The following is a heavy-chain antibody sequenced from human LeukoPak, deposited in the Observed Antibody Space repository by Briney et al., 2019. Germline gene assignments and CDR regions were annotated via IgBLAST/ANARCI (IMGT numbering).Heavy chain of an antibody. D-gene: IGHD6-6*01. CDR2: ISAYNGNT. V-gene: IGHV1-18*01. CDR1: GYTFTSYG. CDR3: ARAARGNYYYYYYMDV. J-gene: IGHJ6*03. Sequence: AAVKVSCKASGYTFTSYGIRWVRQAPGQGLAWMGWISAYNGNTNYAQKLQGRVTMTTDTSTSTAYMELRSLRSDDTAVYYCARAARGNYYYYYYMDVWGKGTTVTVSS.